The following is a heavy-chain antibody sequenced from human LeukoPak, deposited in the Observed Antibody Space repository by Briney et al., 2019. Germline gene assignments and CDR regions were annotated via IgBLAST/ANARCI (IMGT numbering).Heavy chain of an antibody. D-gene: IGHD6-6*01. CDR2: ISAYNGNT. CDR1: GYTFTNYV. V-gene: IGHV1-18*01. CDR3: ARASGRPYYYYGMDV. Sequence: ASVKVSYKASGYTFTNYVITWVRQAPGQGLEWMGWISAYNGNTNYAQKLQGRVTMTTDTSASTAYMELRSLRSDDTAVYYCARASGRPYYYYGMDVWGQGTTVTVSS. J-gene: IGHJ6*02.